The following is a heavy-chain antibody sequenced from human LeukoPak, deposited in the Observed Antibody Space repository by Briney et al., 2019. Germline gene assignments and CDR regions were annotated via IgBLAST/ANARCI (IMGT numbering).Heavy chain of an antibody. J-gene: IGHJ2*01. CDR2: ISYREST. CDR3: ARVVYEKSGYFGSLAGYFDL. D-gene: IGHD3-22*01. CDR1: GDSIDRSGYY. Sequence: PSQTLSLTCSVSGDSIDRSGYYWSWIRQRPGTGLEWIGYISYRESTYYKKSLRGRITISLDTSQNEFSLKPNSVTAADTAVYYCARVVYEKSGYFGSLAGYFDLWGRGTLVTVSS. V-gene: IGHV4-31*03.